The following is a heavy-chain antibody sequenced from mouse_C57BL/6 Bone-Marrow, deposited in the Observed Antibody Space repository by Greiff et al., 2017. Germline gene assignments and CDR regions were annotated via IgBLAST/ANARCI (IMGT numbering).Heavy chain of an antibody. CDR2: IHPKSGST. D-gene: IGHD2-10*02. J-gene: IGHJ3*01. Sequence: QVQLQQPGAELVKPGASVKLSCKASGYTFTSYWMHWVKQRPGQGLEWIGMIHPKSGSTNYNAKFKSKATLTVDKSSSTAYMQLSSLTSEDSAVDYGARRWYGSSWCAYGGQGNLVTVSA. CDR3: ARRWYGSSWCAY. V-gene: IGHV1-64*01. CDR1: GYTFTSYW.